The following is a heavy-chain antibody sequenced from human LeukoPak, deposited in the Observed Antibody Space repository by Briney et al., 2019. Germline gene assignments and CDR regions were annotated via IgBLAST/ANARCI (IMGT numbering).Heavy chain of an antibody. Sequence: SETLYVTCTVSGGSVNSASHYWNWSRQPAGKGLEWIGYIYTSGSTDYNPTLKSRVTISVDTSKNQSSLTLNSVTAADTAVYYCAKSFYSSRWSFDSWGQGTLVTVSS. CDR1: GGSVNSASHY. D-gene: IGHD6-13*01. J-gene: IGHJ4*02. CDR3: AKSFYSSRWSFDS. V-gene: IGHV4-61*10. CDR2: IYTSGST.